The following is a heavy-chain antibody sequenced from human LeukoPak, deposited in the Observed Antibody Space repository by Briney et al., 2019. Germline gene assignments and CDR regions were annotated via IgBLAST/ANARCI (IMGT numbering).Heavy chain of an antibody. D-gene: IGHD1-1*01. CDR2: ISSSSSYI. J-gene: IGHJ3*02. CDR1: GFTFSSYS. V-gene: IGHV3-21*01. CDR3: ARVLNDPGAFDI. Sequence: KPGGSLRLSCVASGFTFSSYSMNWVRQAPGKGLEWVSSISSSSSYIYYADSVKGRFTISRDNAKNSLYLQMNSLRAEDTAVYYCARVLNDPGAFDIWGQGTMVTVSS.